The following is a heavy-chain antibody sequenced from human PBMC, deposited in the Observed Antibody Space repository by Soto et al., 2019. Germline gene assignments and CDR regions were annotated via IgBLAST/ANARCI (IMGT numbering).Heavy chain of an antibody. CDR3: AREVERGIWIDY. V-gene: IGHV3-48*03. Sequence: ESGGGLVQPGGSLRLSCAASGFTFSSYEMNRVRQAPGKGLEWVAYISTSGSTIYYADSLKGRFTISRDNAKNSLNLQIDSLSAEDTAIYYCAREVERGIWIDYWGQGTLLTVSS. CDR2: ISTSGSTI. J-gene: IGHJ4*02. CDR1: GFTFSSYE. D-gene: IGHD3-16*01.